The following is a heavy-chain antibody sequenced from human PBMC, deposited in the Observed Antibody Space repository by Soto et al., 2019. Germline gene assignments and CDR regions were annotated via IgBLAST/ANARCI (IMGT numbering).Heavy chain of an antibody. CDR3: EREQFRVTTYDMDV. J-gene: IGHJ6*03. D-gene: IGHD4-4*01. V-gene: IGHV3-23*01. CDR1: GFTFSSYA. CDR2: ISGSGGST. Sequence: GGSLRLSCAASGFTFSSYAMSWARQAPGKGLEWVAAISGSGGSTYYAASVEGRFTISRANATNSLDLQMNSLSAKDTAVYYCEREQFRVTTYDMDVWGEGTTVTVSS.